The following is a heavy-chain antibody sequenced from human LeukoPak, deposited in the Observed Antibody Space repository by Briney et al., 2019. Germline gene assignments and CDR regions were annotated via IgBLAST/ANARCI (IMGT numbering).Heavy chain of an antibody. CDR3: ARRYFDWSTFDY. V-gene: IGHV4-59*08. J-gene: IGHJ4*02. CDR2: IFYGGST. CDR1: GGSISGHY. Sequence: SSETLSLTCTVPGGSISGHYWSWIRQPPGKGLECIGYIFYGGSTNYNPPLKSRVTISVDTSKNQFSLKLSSVTAADTAVYYCARRYFDWSTFDYWGQGTLVTVSS. D-gene: IGHD3-9*01.